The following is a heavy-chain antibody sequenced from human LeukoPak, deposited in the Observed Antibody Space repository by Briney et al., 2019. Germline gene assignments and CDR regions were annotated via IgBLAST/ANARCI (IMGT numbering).Heavy chain of an antibody. CDR2: INPNSGGT. V-gene: IGHV1-2*02. CDR3: ARDSRGPHPTYGFMDV. D-gene: IGHD3-3*01. J-gene: IGHJ6*03. Sequence: GASVKVSCKASGYTFTGYYMHWVRQAPGQGLEWMGWINPNSGGTNYAQKFQGRVTMTRDTSISTAYMELSRLRSDDTAVYYCARDSRGPHPTYGFMDVWGKGTTVTVSS. CDR1: GYTFTGYY.